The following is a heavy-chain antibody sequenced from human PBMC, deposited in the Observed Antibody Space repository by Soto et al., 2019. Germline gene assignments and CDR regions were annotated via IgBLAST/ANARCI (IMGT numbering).Heavy chain of an antibody. Sequence: QVQLVESGGGVVQPGRSMRLSCAASGFTFSSYGMHWVRQAPGKGLEWVAVIWYDGSNKYYADSVKGRFTISRDNSKNTLYLQMNSLRAEDTAVYYCAGDYREGGWYGDYWGQGSLVTVSS. J-gene: IGHJ4*02. CDR2: IWYDGSNK. CDR1: GFTFSSYG. CDR3: AGDYREGGWYGDY. V-gene: IGHV3-33*01. D-gene: IGHD6-19*01.